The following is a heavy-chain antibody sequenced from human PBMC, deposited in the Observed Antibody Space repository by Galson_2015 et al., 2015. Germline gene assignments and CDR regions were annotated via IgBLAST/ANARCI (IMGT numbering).Heavy chain of an antibody. CDR1: GFTFSSYS. Sequence: SLRLSCAASGFTFSSYSMNWVRQAPGKGLEWVSSISSSSSYIYYADSVKGRFTISRDNAKNSLYLQMNSLRAEDTAVYYCARREGYYDSSGYYYYFDYWGQGPLVTVSS. D-gene: IGHD3-22*01. V-gene: IGHV3-21*01. CDR2: ISSSSSYI. CDR3: ARREGYYDSSGYYYYFDY. J-gene: IGHJ4*02.